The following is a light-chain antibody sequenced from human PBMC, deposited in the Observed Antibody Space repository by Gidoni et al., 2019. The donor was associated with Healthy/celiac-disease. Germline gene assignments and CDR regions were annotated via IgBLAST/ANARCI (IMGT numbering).Light chain of an antibody. Sequence: DIQMTQSPSTLSASVGDRVTITCRASQSISSWLAWYQQKPGKAPKLLIYKASSLESVVPSRFIGSGSGTEFTLTISSLQPDDFATYYCQQYNSYTWTFGQGTKVEIK. CDR2: KAS. CDR1: QSISSW. V-gene: IGKV1-5*03. J-gene: IGKJ1*01. CDR3: QQYNSYTWT.